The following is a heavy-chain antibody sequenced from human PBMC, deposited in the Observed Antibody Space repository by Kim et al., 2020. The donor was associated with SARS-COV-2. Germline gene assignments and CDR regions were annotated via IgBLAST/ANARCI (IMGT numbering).Heavy chain of an antibody. J-gene: IGHJ4*02. CDR3: AGSVFGDNY. V-gene: IGHV3-7*01. Sequence: YYVDSVKGRFTISRENAKNSLYLQMNSLRVEDTAVYYCAGSVFGDNYWGQGTLVSVSS. D-gene: IGHD3-10*02.